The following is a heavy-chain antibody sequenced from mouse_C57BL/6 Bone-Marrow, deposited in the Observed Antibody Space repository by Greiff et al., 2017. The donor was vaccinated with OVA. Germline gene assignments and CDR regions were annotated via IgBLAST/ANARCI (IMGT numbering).Heavy chain of an antibody. V-gene: IGHV14-3*01. CDR3: ARGNFGSSFYAMDY. J-gene: IGHJ4*01. Sequence: VQLQQSVAELVRPGASVKLSCTASGFNIKNTYMHWVKQRPEQGLEWIGRIDPANDNTKYAPKFQGQATMTADTSSNTANLQLSSLSSEDTAVYCCARGNFGSSFYAMDYWGQGTSVTVSS. D-gene: IGHD1-1*01. CDR2: IDPANDNT. CDR1: GFNIKNTY.